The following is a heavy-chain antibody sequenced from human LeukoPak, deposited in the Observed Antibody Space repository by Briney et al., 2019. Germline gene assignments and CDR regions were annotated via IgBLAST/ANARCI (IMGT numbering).Heavy chain of an antibody. Sequence: HGESLKISFKGSGXSFTNYCIAWVRQTPGKGLEWMGIIYPGDSDTRYSPSFQGQVTISADKSFSTAYLQWSSLKASDTAIYYCARGMTSFDYWAQGTLVTVSS. CDR2: IYPGDSDT. J-gene: IGHJ4*02. D-gene: IGHD1-14*01. CDR1: GXSFTNYC. V-gene: IGHV5-51*01. CDR3: ARGMTSFDY.